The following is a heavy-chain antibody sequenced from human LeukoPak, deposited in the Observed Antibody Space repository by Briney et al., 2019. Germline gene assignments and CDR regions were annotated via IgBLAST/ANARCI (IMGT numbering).Heavy chain of an antibody. D-gene: IGHD3-10*01. CDR3: AKVSDYYGSGSYYYYYYGMDV. Sequence: SGKVSCKASGGTFSSYAISWVRQAPGQGLEWMGGIISIFGTANYAQKLQGRVTITADESTSTAYMELSSLRSEDTAVYYCAKVSDYYGSGSYYYYYYGMDVWGQGTTVTVSS. V-gene: IGHV1-69*13. CDR2: IISIFGTA. CDR1: GGTFSSYA. J-gene: IGHJ6*02.